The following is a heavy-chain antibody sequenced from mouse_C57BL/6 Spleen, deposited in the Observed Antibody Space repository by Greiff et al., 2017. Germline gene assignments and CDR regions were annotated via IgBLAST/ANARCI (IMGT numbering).Heavy chain of an antibody. V-gene: IGHV1-72*01. J-gene: IGHJ3*01. CDR3: AAWFAY. CDR1: FYTFTIYF. CDR2: IDPNSGGT. Sequence: QVQPHHPFSYLFNPLASFTLSFNSSFYTFTIYFIHFFKQSPGLCLEWIGRIDPNSGGTKYNENFKSKATLTVDKPSSTAYMQLSSLTSEDSAVYYCAAWFAYWGQGTLVTVSA.